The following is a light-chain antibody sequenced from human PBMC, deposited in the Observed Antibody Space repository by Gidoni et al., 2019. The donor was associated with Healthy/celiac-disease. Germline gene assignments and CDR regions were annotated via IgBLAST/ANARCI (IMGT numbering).Light chain of an antibody. CDR1: QGIRNY. J-gene: IGKJ3*01. CDR3: QQNTSAPLT. V-gene: IGKV1-27*01. Sequence: DIQMTQSPSSLSASVGDRVTITCRASQGIRNYLAWYQQIPGKVPKLLSYAASSLQCGVPSRFSGSGSGTDFTLTISSLQPEDVATYYCQQNTSAPLTFGPGTKVEIK. CDR2: AAS.